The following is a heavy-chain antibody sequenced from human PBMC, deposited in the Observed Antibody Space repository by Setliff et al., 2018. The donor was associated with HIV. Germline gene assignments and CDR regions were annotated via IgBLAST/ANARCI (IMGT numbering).Heavy chain of an antibody. CDR2: ISSSSDSPT. Sequence: GSLRLSCAASGFRFSDYYMNWIRQAPGKGLEWLSYISSSSDSPTKYADSVQGRFTISRDNAKNSLYLQMNSLRVEDTAVYYCVGSPAEAASAAWDEAFDIWGQGTLVTVS. V-gene: IGHV3-11*06. D-gene: IGHD1-26*01. CDR1: GFRFSDYY. J-gene: IGHJ3*02. CDR3: VGSPAEAASAAWDEAFDI.